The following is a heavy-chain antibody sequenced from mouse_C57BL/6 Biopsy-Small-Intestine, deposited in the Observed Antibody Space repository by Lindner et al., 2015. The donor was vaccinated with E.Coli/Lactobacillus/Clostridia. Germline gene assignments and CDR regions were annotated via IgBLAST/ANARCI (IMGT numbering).Heavy chain of an antibody. J-gene: IGHJ3*01. V-gene: IGHV1S12*01. CDR3: VRDVHLYGWVGGFDI. D-gene: IGHD1-1*01. CDR2: INVSGGTT. CDR1: GYTFSSHY. Sequence: SVKVSCKASGYTFSSHYIHWVRQAPGQGLEWMGLINVSGGTTIYAQNLKGRVTLTRDTSTSTVHMDLSSLRSDDTAVYYCVRDVHLYGWVGGFDIWGQGTVITVSS.